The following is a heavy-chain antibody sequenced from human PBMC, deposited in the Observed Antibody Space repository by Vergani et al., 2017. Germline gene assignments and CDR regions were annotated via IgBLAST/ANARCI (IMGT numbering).Heavy chain of an antibody. CDR2: ISGTAGSP. D-gene: IGHD2-21*01. Sequence: VQLVESGGGLVQPGGSLILSCAGSGFPYNQYGMSWVRQAPGRGLDWVSSISGTAGSPMYAESVKGRFTVSRDNSKNTVYLQMNDLRVDDTAVYYCVKXSSILSRRGDLHHWGQGTLVTVSS. CDR1: GFPYNQYG. V-gene: IGHV3-23*04. CDR3: VKXSSILSRRGDLHH. J-gene: IGHJ1*01.